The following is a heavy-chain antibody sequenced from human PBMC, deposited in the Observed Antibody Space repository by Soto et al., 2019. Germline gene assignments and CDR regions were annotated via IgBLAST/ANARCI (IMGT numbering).Heavy chain of an antibody. J-gene: IGHJ3*02. V-gene: IGHV3-74*01. CDR3: GSGYSSSWYNAFDI. Sequence: GGSLRLSRAASGVSFSSYWMHWARQAPGRGLVWVSRINSDGSSTTYADSVKGRFTISRDNAKNTLYVQMNSLRAEDTAVYYCGSGYSSSWYNAFDIWGQGTMVTVSS. CDR2: INSDGSST. D-gene: IGHD6-13*01. CDR1: GVSFSSYW.